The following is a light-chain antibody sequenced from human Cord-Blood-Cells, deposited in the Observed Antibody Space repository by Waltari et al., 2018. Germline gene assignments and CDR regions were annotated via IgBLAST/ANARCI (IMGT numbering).Light chain of an antibody. V-gene: IGKV1-39*01. J-gene: IGKJ2*02. Sequence: GDRVTITCRASQRISSYLNWYQQKPGKAPKLLIYAASSLRSRVPSRFSGSESGTDFTLTISSLQPEDFATYYCQQSYSTPRTFGQGTKLEIK. CDR1: QRISSY. CDR2: AAS. CDR3: QQSYSTPRT.